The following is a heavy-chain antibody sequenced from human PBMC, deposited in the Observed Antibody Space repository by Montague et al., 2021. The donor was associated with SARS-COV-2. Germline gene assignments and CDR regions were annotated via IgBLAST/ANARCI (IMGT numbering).Heavy chain of an antibody. CDR2: IYYSGTT. Sequence: SETLSLTCTVSGGSITRNYYWGWNRQPPGKGLEWVGNIYYSGTTFINPSLESRVTISVDASKNQFSLKLNSVTAADTALYYCARREYSYGWGDWGQGTLVTVSS. CDR1: GGSITRNYY. D-gene: IGHD5-18*01. CDR3: ARREYSYGWGD. V-gene: IGHV4-39*01. J-gene: IGHJ4*02.